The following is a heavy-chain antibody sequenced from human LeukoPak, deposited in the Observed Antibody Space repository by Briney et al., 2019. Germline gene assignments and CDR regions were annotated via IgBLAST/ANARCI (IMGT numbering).Heavy chain of an antibody. CDR3: ARVRLEILKDAFDI. D-gene: IGHD2/OR15-2a*01. CDR2: ISYDGSNK. Sequence: GRSLRLSCAASGFTFSSYAMHWVRQAPGKGLEWVAVISYDGSNKYYADSVKGRFTISRDNSKNTLYLQMNSLRAEDTAVYYCARVRLEILKDAFDIWGQGTMVTVSS. CDR1: GFTFSSYA. V-gene: IGHV3-30-3*01. J-gene: IGHJ3*02.